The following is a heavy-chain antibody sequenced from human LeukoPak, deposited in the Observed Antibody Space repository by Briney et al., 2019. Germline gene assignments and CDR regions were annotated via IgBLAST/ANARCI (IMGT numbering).Heavy chain of an antibody. J-gene: IGHJ3*02. CDR2: IYNAGNT. Sequence: SETLSLTCTVSGGSISGYYWNWIRQPPGKGLAWIGFIYNAGNTNYNPSLKSRVTISADPTKNQVSLNLSSVTAADTAVYYCARPGGRDHGGNSVAFDIWGQGTMVTVSS. D-gene: IGHD4-23*01. V-gene: IGHV4-59*08. CDR3: ARPGGRDHGGNSVAFDI. CDR1: GGSISGYY.